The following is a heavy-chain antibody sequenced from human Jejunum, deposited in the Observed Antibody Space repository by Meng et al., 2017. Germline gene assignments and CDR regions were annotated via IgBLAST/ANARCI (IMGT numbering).Heavy chain of an antibody. D-gene: IGHD5-24*01. CDR1: GGSLRRVGYY. V-gene: IGHV4-31*03. CDR2: IYYTGRT. Sequence: QVQLPESGPGLVKPSQTLSLTCTVSGGSLRRVGYYWNWIRQHAGRGLEWIGYIYYTGRTDYNPSLRSRVTISRDTSKNQFSLKMTSVTAADTAMYYCVARDGYNSPALGYWGQGNLVTVSS. CDR3: VARDGYNSPALGY. J-gene: IGHJ4*02.